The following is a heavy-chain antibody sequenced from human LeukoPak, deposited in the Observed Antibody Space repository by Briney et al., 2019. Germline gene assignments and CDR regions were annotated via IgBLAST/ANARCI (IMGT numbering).Heavy chain of an antibody. CDR1: GFTFSVSA. J-gene: IGHJ4*02. V-gene: IGHV3-73*01. D-gene: IGHD2-2*01. CDR3: QVGDIVVVPAATAHFDY. CDR2: IRSKANSYAT. Sequence: PGGSLKLSCAASGFTFSVSAMHCVRQASGKGLEWVGRIRSKANSYATAYAASVKGRFTISRDDSKNTAYLQMNSLKTEDTAVYYCQVGDIVVVPAATAHFDYWGQGTLVTVSS.